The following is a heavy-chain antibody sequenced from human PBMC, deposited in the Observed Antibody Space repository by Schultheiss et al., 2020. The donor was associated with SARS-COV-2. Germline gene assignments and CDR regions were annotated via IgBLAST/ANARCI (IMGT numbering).Heavy chain of an antibody. CDR3: AITGDSSGWYNYFDY. Sequence: GESLKISCAASGFTFSSYAMSWVRQAPGKGLEWVSAISGSGGSTYYADSVKGRFTISRDNSKNTLYLQMNSLRAEDTAVYYCAITGDSSGWYNYFDYWGQGTLVTVSS. D-gene: IGHD6-19*01. V-gene: IGHV3-23*01. J-gene: IGHJ4*02. CDR2: ISGSGGST. CDR1: GFTFSSYA.